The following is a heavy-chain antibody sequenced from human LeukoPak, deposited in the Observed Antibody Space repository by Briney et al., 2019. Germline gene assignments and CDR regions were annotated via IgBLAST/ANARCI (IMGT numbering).Heavy chain of an antibody. V-gene: IGHV3-66*01. J-gene: IGHJ4*02. Sequence: GGSLRLSCAASGFTFSSYSMSWVRQAPGKGLEWVSVIYSDGSTYYADSVKGRFTISRDNAKNSLYLQMNSLRAEDTAVYYCARMHGEIDYWGQGTLVTVSS. D-gene: IGHD3-10*01. CDR2: IYSDGST. CDR1: GFTFSSYS. CDR3: ARMHGEIDY.